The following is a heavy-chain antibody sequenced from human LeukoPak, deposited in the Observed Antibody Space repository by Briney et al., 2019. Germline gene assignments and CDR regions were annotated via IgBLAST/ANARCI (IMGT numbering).Heavy chain of an antibody. V-gene: IGHV1-69*13. D-gene: IGHD1-26*01. CDR1: GGTFSSYA. CDR3: AKRNSGSYGTVDY. J-gene: IGHJ4*02. CDR2: IIPIFGTA. Sequence: ASVKVSCKASGGTFSSYAISWVRQAPGQGLEWMGGIIPIFGTANYAQKFQGRVTITADESTSTAYMELNSLRAEDTAVYYCAKRNSGSYGTVDYWGQGTLVTVSS.